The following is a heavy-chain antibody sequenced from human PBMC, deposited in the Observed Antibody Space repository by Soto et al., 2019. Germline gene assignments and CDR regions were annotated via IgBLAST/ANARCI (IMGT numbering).Heavy chain of an antibody. CDR3: AREVVSWFDP. D-gene: IGHD2-15*01. CDR2: VSAGNGNT. V-gene: IGHV1-3*01. CDR1: GYTFTSYA. Sequence: VASVKVSCKASGYTFTSYAMHWVRQAPGQRLEWMGWVSAGNGNTKYSQKFQGRVTITRDTSASTAYMELSSLRSEDTAVYYCAREVVSWFDPWGQGTLVTVSS. J-gene: IGHJ5*02.